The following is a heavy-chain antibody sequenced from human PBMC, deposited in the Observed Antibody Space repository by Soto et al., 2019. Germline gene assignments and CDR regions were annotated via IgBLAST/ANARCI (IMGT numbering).Heavy chain of an antibody. V-gene: IGHV1-18*01. CDR1: GYTFTSYG. D-gene: IGHD4-17*01. CDR2: ISAYNGNT. CDR3: AAGGTTVLPYYYYYGMDV. J-gene: IGHJ6*02. Sequence: ASVKVSCKASGYTFTSYGISWVRQAPGQGLEWMGWISAYNGNTNYAQKLQGRVTITTDESTSTAYMELSSLRSEDTAVYYCAAGGTTVLPYYYYYGMDVWGQGTTVTVSS.